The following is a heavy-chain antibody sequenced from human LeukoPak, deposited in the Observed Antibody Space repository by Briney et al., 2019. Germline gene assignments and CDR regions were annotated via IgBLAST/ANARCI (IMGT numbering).Heavy chain of an antibody. CDR2: IGGRGGST. CDR1: GFRFSDFT. Sequence: TGGSLRLSCAASGFRFSDFTMTWVRQAPGKGPEWVSAIGGRGGSTNYADSLGGRFTISRDNSKDMLYLQMNSLKVEDTATYYCVKEGGAWGQGTKVTVSS. V-gene: IGHV3-23*01. J-gene: IGHJ5*02. D-gene: IGHD3-16*01. CDR3: VKEGGA.